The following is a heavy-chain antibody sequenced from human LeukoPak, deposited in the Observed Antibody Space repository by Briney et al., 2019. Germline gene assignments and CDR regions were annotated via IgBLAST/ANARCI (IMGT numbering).Heavy chain of an antibody. D-gene: IGHD3-16*01. CDR1: GLTFSNYW. CDR2: IKQDGSEK. CDR3: ARDGFGTGSN. Sequence: GGSLRLSCAASGLTFSNYWMDWVRQAPGKGLEWVANIKQDGSEKNYVDSVKGRFIISRDNAKNSLYLQMNTLRAGDTAVYYCARDGFGTGSNWGQGTLVTVSS. J-gene: IGHJ4*02. V-gene: IGHV3-7*03.